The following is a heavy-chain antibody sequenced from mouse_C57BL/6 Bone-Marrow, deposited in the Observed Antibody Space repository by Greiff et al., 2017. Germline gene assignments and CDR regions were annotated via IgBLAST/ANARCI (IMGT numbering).Heavy chain of an antibody. CDR2: ISSGSSTI. J-gene: IGHJ1*03. V-gene: IGHV5-17*01. D-gene: IGHD2-4*01. Sequence: EVKLVESGGGLVKPGGSLKLSCAASGFTFSDYGMHWVRQAPEKGLEWVAYISSGSSTIYYADTVKGRFTISRDNAKNTLFLQMTSLRSEDTAMYYCAPYYDYDGYFDVWGTGTTVTVSS. CDR3: APYYDYDGYFDV. CDR1: GFTFSDYG.